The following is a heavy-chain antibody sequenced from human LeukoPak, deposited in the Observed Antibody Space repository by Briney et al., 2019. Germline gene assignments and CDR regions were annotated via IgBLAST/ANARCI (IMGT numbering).Heavy chain of an antibody. Sequence: SETLSLTSTVPGGSISTPYWTWIPQPPGKGLEWIGYNYYSGSTNYNPSLKSRVTISVDTSKNQFSLKLSSVTAADTAVYYCARTPRRSGYYYYYMDVWGKGTTVTVSS. J-gene: IGHJ6*03. V-gene: IGHV4-59*11. CDR3: ARTPRRSGYYYYYMDV. CDR2: NYYSGST. CDR1: GGSISTPY.